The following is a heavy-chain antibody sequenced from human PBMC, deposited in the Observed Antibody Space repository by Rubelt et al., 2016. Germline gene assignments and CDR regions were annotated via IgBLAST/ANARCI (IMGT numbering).Heavy chain of an antibody. Sequence: QLQLQESGPGLVKPSETLSLTCTVSGGSISSSSHYWGWIRQPPGKGLAWLGSIYYSGSTYYPPSLQSRVTVSVDTSKNQVSLKLSSVTAADTAVYYCATNGGYNYGVGDYWGQGTLVTVSS. J-gene: IGHJ4*02. CDR3: ATNGGYNYGVGDY. CDR2: IYYSGST. CDR1: GGSISSSSHY. D-gene: IGHD5-18*01. V-gene: IGHV4-39*01.